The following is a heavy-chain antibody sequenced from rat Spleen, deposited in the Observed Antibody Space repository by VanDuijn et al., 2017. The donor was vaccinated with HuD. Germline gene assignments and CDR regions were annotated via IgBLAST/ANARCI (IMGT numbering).Heavy chain of an antibody. Sequence: EVQLVESDGGLVQPGRSQKLSCAASGFSFSDYYMAWVRQAPTKGLEWVASITYEGSSTYYRDSVKGRFTVSRDITKSTLYLQMDSLRSEDTATYYCARPSYGYPFAYWGQGTLVTVSS. J-gene: IGHJ3*01. V-gene: IGHV5-29*01. CDR3: ARPSYGYPFAY. D-gene: IGHD1-7*01. CDR2: ITYEGSST. CDR1: GFSFSDYY.